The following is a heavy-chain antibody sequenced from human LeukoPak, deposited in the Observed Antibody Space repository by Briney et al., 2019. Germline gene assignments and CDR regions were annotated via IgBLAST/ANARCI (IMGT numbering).Heavy chain of an antibody. V-gene: IGHV3-7*01. J-gene: IGHJ4*02. CDR3: ARSLGYCSGGSCSGPGVFDY. D-gene: IGHD2-15*01. Sequence: PGGSLRLSCAASGFTFSSYWMHWVRQAPGKGLEWVANIKQDGSEKYYVDSVKGRFTTSRDNAKNSLYLQMNSLRAEDTAVYYCARSLGYCSGGSCSGPGVFDYWGQGTLVTVSS. CDR1: GFTFSSYW. CDR2: IKQDGSEK.